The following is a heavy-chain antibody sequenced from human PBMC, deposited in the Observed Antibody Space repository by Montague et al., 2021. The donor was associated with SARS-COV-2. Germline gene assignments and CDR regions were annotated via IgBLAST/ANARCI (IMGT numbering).Heavy chain of an antibody. CDR1: GASMRSYY. CDR3: ARVEGVIGGITHFDY. D-gene: IGHD2-21*01. V-gene: IGHV4-59*01. Sequence: SETLSLTCTVSGASMRSYYWTWVRQSPGKGLEWIGYTYYSGSTSXAPSLKSRLTMTVDMSANQASLTLMSVTAADSAVYYCARVEGVIGGITHFDYWGQGFLVSVSS. CDR2: TYYSGST. J-gene: IGHJ4*02.